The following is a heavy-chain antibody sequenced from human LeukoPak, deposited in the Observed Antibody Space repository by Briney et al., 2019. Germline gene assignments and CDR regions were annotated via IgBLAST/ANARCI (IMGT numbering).Heavy chain of an antibody. J-gene: IGHJ4*02. V-gene: IGHV3-74*01. CDR1: GFTFSSHW. CDR2: INGDGTST. Sequence: PGGSLRLSCVASGFTFSSHWMHWVRQAPGKGLVWVSLINGDGTSTNYADSVKGRFTISRNNAKNTLYLQMNSLRAEDTAVYYCARGNYFDYWGQGTLVTVSS. CDR3: ARGNYFDY.